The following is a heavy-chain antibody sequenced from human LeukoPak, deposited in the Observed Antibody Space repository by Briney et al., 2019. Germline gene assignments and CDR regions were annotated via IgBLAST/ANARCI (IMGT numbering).Heavy chain of an antibody. J-gene: IGHJ4*02. D-gene: IGHD6-13*01. CDR1: GFIFSSYA. V-gene: IGHV3-23*01. CDR2: ISGSGSST. Sequence: AGGSLRLSCAASGFIFSSYAMSWVRQAPGKGLEWVSAISGSGSSTYYADSVKGHSTISRDNSKNTLFLQMNSLRAEDTAVYYCAARHRYSSSWTFDYWGQGTLVTVSS. CDR3: AARHRYSSSWTFDY.